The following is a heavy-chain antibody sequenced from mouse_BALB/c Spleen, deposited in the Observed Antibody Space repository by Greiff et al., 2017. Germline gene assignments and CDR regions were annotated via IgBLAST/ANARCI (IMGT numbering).Heavy chain of an antibody. D-gene: IGHD2-3*01. CDR2: IYPGDGDT. V-gene: IGHV1-80*01. Sequence: VQLKESGAELVRPGSSVKISCKASGYAFSSYWMNWVKQRPGQGLEWIGQIYPGDGDTNYNGKFKGKATLTADKSSSTAYMQLSSLTSEDSAVYFCARWGDGYYASFFDYWGQGTTLTVSS. CDR3: ARWGDGYYASFFDY. J-gene: IGHJ2*01. CDR1: GYAFSSYW.